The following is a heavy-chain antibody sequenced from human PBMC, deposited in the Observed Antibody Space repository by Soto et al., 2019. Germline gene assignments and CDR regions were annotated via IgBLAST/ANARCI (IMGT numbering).Heavy chain of an antibody. CDR2: INHSGST. CDR3: ARGRTTTVAPRMDV. J-gene: IGHJ6*02. CDR1: GGSFSDYY. V-gene: IGHV4-34*01. D-gene: IGHD4-17*01. Sequence: TLSLTCAVYGGSFSDYYWSWIRQPPGKGLEWIGEINHSGSTNYNPSLKSRVTISADTSKNQFSLKVSSVTAADAAVYYCARGRTTTVAPRMDVWGQGTTVTVSS.